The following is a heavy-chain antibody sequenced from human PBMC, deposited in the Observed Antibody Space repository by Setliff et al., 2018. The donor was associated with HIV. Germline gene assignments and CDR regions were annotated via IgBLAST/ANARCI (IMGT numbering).Heavy chain of an antibody. CDR3: AKTLPTFSTYNWYFDL. D-gene: IGHD3-16*01. Sequence: GGSLRLSCAASEFTLSGYSMSWVRQVPGKGLEWVSAIDPSGGRTFYADSVKGRFTISRDNSKNTLYMEMSRLRAEDTAVYYCAKTLPTFSTYNWYFDLWGRGTLVTVSS. CDR2: IDPSGGRT. J-gene: IGHJ2*01. V-gene: IGHV3-23*01. CDR1: EFTLSGYS.